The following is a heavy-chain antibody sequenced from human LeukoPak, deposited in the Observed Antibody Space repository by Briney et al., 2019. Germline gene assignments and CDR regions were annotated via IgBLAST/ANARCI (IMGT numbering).Heavy chain of an antibody. CDR1: GGSLSNYQ. CDR3: ARGVSTPSDTGAYGGGYYYFDN. J-gene: IGHJ4*02. D-gene: IGHD4-17*01. Sequence: SETLSLTCAVNGGSLSNYQWTWIRQSPEKGLXXXXXXXXXGSTNYNPSLESRVSVSLEAPKNQFSLELRSVTAADTAVYYCARGVSTPSDTGAYGGGYYYFDNWGQGILVTVSS. V-gene: IGHV4-34*01. CDR2: XXXXGST.